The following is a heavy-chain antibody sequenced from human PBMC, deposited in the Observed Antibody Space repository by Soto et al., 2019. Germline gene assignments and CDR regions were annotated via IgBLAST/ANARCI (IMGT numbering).Heavy chain of an antibody. V-gene: IGHV4-34*01. CDR2: INHSGST. D-gene: IGHD3-10*01. Sequence: QVPLQQGGEGLLRPSETLSPTGVVYGGPFSGYSWGWIGRPPGKGLGWIGEINHSGSTNYNPSLKSRVTISVDTSKNQFSLKLSSVTAADTAVYYCARSITMVRGVKNNWFDPWGQGTLVTVSS. J-gene: IGHJ5*02. CDR3: ARSITMVRGVKNNWFDP. CDR1: GGPFSGYS.